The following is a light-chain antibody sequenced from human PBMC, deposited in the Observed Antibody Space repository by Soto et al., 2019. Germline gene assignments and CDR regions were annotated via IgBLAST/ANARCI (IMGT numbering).Light chain of an antibody. CDR2: LEGSGSY. CDR1: SGHSSYI. J-gene: IGLJ2*01. Sequence: QSVLTQSSSASASLGSSVKLTCTLSSGHSSYIIAWHQQQPGKAPRYLMKLEGSGSYNKWSGVPDRFSGSSSGADRYLTISSLQFEDEADYYCETWDSNTVVFGGGTKLTVL. V-gene: IGLV4-60*02. CDR3: ETWDSNTVV.